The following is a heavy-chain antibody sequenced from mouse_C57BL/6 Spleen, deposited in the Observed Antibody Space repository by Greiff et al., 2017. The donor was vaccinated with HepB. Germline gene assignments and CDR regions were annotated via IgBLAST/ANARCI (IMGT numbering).Heavy chain of an antibody. CDR1: GYTFTSYW. Sequence: QVQLQQSGAELVMPGASVKLSCKASGYTFTSYWMHWVKQRPGQGLEWIGEIDPSDSYTNYNQKSKGKSTLTVDKSSSTAYMQLSSLTSEDSAVYYYASLYYAMDYWGQGTSVTVSS. J-gene: IGHJ4*01. CDR2: IDPSDSYT. CDR3: ASLYYAMDY. V-gene: IGHV1-69*01.